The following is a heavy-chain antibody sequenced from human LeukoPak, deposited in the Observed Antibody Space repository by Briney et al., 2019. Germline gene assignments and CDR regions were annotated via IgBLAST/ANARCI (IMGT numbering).Heavy chain of an antibody. CDR1: GDSIRSEDYY. CDR2: MYHTGSS. J-gene: IGHJ3*01. V-gene: IGHV4-61*08. D-gene: IGHD1-26*01. Sequence: SETLSLTCTVSGDSIRSEDYYWSWVRQSPGKTLEWIGYMYHTGSSIYNPSLKSRVSISLDTSKNEFSLRLTFVTAADTAIYYCAADQGGSSHRHAFEARGQGTMVTVSS. CDR3: AADQGGSSHRHAFEA.